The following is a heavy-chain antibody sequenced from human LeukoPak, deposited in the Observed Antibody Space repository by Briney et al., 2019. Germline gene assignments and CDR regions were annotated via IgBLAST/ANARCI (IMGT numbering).Heavy chain of an antibody. Sequence: SETLSLTCTVSGGSISSYYWSWIRQPPGKGLEWIGYIYYSGSTNYNPSLKSRVTISVDTSKNQFSLKLSSVTAADTAVYYFARQDGDGYSYYFDYGGQGTLAT. CDR3: ARQDGDGYSYYFDY. D-gene: IGHD2-21*01. CDR1: GGSISSYY. CDR2: IYYSGST. J-gene: IGHJ4*02. V-gene: IGHV4-59*08.